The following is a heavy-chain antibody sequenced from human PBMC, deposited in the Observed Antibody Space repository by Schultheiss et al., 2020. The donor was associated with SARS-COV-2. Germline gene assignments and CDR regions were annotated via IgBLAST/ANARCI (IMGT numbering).Heavy chain of an antibody. D-gene: IGHD1-14*01. CDR3: ARDKPSSTGLWYFDL. CDR2: IYTSGST. CDR1: GYSISSGYY. V-gene: IGHV4-38-2*02. Sequence: SQTLSLTCAVSGYSISSGYYWGWIRQPPGKGLEWIGYIYTSGSTNYNPSLKSRVTMSVDTSRNQFSLKLSSVTAADTAVYYCARDKPSSTGLWYFDLWGRGTLVTVSS. J-gene: IGHJ2*01.